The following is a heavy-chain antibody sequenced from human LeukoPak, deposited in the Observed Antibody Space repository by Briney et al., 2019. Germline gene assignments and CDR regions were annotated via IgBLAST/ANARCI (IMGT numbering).Heavy chain of an antibody. J-gene: IGHJ3*02. Sequence: SETLSLTCTVSGGSISSYYWSWIRQPPGKGLEWIGYIYYSGSTDYNPSLKSRVTISVDTSKNQFSLKLSSVTAADTAVYYCAREPIAAVAGTAEAFDIWGQGTMVTVSS. CDR1: GGSISSYY. CDR2: IYYSGST. D-gene: IGHD6-19*01. V-gene: IGHV4-59*01. CDR3: AREPIAAVAGTAEAFDI.